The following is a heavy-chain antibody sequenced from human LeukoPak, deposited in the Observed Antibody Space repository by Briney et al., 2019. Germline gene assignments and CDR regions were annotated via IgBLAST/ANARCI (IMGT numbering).Heavy chain of an antibody. D-gene: IGHD3-22*01. V-gene: IGHV1-69*06. CDR2: IIPIFGTA. CDR1: GGTFSSYA. Sequence: ASVKVSCKASGGTFSSYAISWVRQAPGQGLEWVGGIIPIFGTANYAQKFQGRVTMTEDTSTDTAYMELSSLRSEDTAVYYCATHLVTYYYDSSGYYYARWFDPWGQGTLVTVSS. J-gene: IGHJ5*02. CDR3: ATHLVTYYYDSSGYYYARWFDP.